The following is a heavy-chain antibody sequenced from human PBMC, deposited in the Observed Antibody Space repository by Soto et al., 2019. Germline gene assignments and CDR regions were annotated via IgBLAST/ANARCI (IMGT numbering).Heavy chain of an antibody. Sequence: HPGGSLRLSCAASGFTFTRYWMYCVRQAPGKGLEWVATINQDAREKYYVDSVKGRFTVSRDNAKNSLYLQMNSLRAEDTAVYYCAIVAHSGYSKDWWGQGPL. J-gene: IGHJ4*02. V-gene: IGHV3-7*01. CDR1: GFTFTRYW. CDR2: INQDAREK. CDR3: AIVAHSGYSKDW. D-gene: IGHD5-12*01.